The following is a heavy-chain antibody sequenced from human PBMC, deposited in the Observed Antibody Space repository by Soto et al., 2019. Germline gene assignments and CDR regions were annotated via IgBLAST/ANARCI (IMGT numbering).Heavy chain of an antibody. Sequence: QVQLVQSGAEVKKPGASVKVSCRASGYPFTSYGISWLRQAPGQGLAWMGWISAYNANTNYAQKLHGRVTMTTDTASSTAYMELRSLRSDDTAVYYCARDKGLSLDWNDVDYWGQGTLVTVSS. CDR2: ISAYNANT. V-gene: IGHV1-18*04. D-gene: IGHD1-1*01. CDR1: GYPFTSYG. CDR3: ARDKGLSLDWNDVDY. J-gene: IGHJ4*02.